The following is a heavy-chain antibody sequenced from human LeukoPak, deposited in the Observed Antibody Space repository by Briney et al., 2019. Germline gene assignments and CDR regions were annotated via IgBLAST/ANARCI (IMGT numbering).Heavy chain of an antibody. J-gene: IGHJ4*02. Sequence: SETLSLTCAVYGGSFSGYYWSWIRQPPGKGLEWIGEINHSGSTNYNPSLKSRVTISVDTSKNQFSLKLSSVTAADTAVYYCARGPLRLHDYGDYYFDYWGQGTLVTVSS. CDR2: INHSGST. D-gene: IGHD4-17*01. CDR1: GGSFSGYY. CDR3: ARGPLRLHDYGDYYFDY. V-gene: IGHV4-34*01.